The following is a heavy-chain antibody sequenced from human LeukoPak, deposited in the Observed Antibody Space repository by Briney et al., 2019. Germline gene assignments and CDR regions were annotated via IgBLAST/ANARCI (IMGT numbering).Heavy chain of an antibody. Sequence: ASVKVSCKASGYTFTSYGISWVRQAPGQGLEWMGWISLYGGNTNYAQKLQGRVTMTTDTSTSTAYMELRSLRSDDTAVYYCARTLGYCSSTSCYEDGYWGQGTLVTVSS. CDR2: ISLYGGNT. V-gene: IGHV1-18*01. J-gene: IGHJ4*02. D-gene: IGHD2-2*01. CDR1: GYTFTSYG. CDR3: ARTLGYCSSTSCYEDGY.